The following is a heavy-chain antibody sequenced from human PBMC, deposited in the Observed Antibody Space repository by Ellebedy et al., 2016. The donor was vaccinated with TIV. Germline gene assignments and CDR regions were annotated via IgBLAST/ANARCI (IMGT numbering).Heavy chain of an antibody. CDR1: GFTFSSYG. Sequence: PGGSLRLSCAASGFTFSSYGMHWVRQAPGKGLEWVAIILYDGSNRWYADSVKGRFTISIDNSKNTLYLQMNSLRAEDTALYYCAKDYPGYDYVWGSYRSLAAFDIWGRGTMVTVSS. CDR3: AKDYPGYDYVWGSYRSLAAFDI. J-gene: IGHJ3*02. V-gene: IGHV3-30*02. CDR2: ILYDGSNR. D-gene: IGHD3-16*02.